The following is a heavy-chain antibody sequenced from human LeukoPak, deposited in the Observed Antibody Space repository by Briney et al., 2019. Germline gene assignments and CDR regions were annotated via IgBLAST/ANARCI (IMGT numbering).Heavy chain of an antibody. CDR1: GFTFSSYA. Sequence: PGGSLRLSCAASGFTFSSYAMSWVRQAPGKGLEWVSAISGSGGSTYYADSVKGRFTISRDNSKNTLYLQMNSLRAEDTDVYYCAKSRSPYYYGSGSTHAGYWGQGTLVTVSS. D-gene: IGHD3-10*01. CDR2: ISGSGGST. CDR3: AKSRSPYYYGSGSTHAGY. J-gene: IGHJ4*02. V-gene: IGHV3-23*01.